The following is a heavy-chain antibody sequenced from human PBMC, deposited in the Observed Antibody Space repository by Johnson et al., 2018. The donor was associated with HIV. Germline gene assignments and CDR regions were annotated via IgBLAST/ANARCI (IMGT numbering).Heavy chain of an antibody. V-gene: IGHV3-30*02. J-gene: IGHJ3*02. CDR2: IRYDGSNK. CDR3: AKSSGGGHEAFDI. CDR1: GFTFSSYG. Sequence: VQLVESGGGVVQPGGSLRLSCAASGFTFSSYGMHWVRQAPGKGLEWVAFIRYDGSNKYYADSVKGRFTISRDNSKNTLYLQMNSMRAEDTGVYYCAKSSGGGHEAFDIWGQGKMVTVSS. D-gene: IGHD6-19*01.